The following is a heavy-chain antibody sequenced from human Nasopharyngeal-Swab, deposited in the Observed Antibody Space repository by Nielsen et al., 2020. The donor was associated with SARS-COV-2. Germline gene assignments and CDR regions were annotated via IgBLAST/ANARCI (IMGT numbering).Heavy chain of an antibody. CDR1: GFTFSSYA. D-gene: IGHD6-19*01. CDR2: ISGSGGST. CDR3: AKGGRIAVAGNA. V-gene: IGHV3-23*01. J-gene: IGHJ4*02. Sequence: GGSLRLSCAASGFTFSSYAMSWVRQAPGRGLEWVSAISGSGGSTYYADSVKGRFTISRDNSKNTLYLQMNSLRAEDTAVYYCAKGGRIAVAGNAGGQGTLVTVSS.